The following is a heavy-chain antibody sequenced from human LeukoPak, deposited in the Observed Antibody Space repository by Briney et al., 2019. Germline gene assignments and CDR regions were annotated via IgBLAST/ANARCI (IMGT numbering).Heavy chain of an antibody. CDR1: GFTFSSFE. D-gene: IGHD5-12*01. J-gene: IGHJ4*02. CDR3: AREMGGYPFDY. CDR2: ISISDSTI. V-gene: IGHV3-48*03. Sequence: GGSLRLSCAASGFTFSSFEMNWVRQAPGKGLEWVSYISISDSTIYYADSVKGRFTLSRDNARNSLFLQMNSLRAEDTAVYYCAREMGGYPFDYWGQGTLVTVSS.